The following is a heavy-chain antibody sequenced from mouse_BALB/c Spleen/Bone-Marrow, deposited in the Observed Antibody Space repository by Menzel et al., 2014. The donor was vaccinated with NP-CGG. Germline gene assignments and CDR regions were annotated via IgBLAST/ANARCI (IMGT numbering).Heavy chain of an antibody. CDR3: VRSGSSSGYFYY. V-gene: IGHV5-17*02. J-gene: IGHJ2*01. D-gene: IGHD1-1*01. Sequence: EVQGVESGGGLVQPGGSRKLSCAASGFTFSSFGMHWVRQAPEKGLEWVAYISSGSSTIYYGDTVKGRFTISRDNPKNTLFLQMTSLRSEDTATYYCVRSGSSSGYFYYWGQGTTLTVSS. CDR1: GFTFSSFG. CDR2: ISSGSSTI.